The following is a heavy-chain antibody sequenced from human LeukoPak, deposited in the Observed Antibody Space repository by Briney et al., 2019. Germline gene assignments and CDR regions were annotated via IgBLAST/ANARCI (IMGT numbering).Heavy chain of an antibody. Sequence: GASVKVSCKASGYTFTSYGISWVRQATGQRLEWMGGIIPIFGTANYAQKFQGRVTITADASTSTAYMELSSLRSEDTAVYYCASGGYYYFFDYWGQGTLVTVSS. CDR1: GYTFTSYG. V-gene: IGHV1-69*13. D-gene: IGHD3-22*01. CDR2: IIPIFGTA. CDR3: ASGGYYYFFDY. J-gene: IGHJ4*02.